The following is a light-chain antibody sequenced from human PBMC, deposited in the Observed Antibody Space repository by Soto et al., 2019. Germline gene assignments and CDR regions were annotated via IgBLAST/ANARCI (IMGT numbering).Light chain of an antibody. CDR2: EVI. CDR1: SSDVGTFNP. V-gene: IGLV2-23*02. J-gene: IGLJ1*01. Sequence: QSVLTQVASVSGSPGQSITISCTGTSSDVGTFNPVSWYQQHPGKAPRLMIYEVIKRPSGVSNRFSGSKSGNTASLTISGLQAEDGADYYCCSYAGSSVYVFGTGTKVTVL. CDR3: CSYAGSSVYV.